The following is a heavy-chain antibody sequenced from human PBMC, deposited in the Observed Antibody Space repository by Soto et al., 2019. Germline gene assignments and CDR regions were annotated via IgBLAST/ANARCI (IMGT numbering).Heavy chain of an antibody. CDR1: GGSISSYY. J-gene: IGHJ5*02. CDR2: IYYSGST. CDR3: ARQIQDFWSGYWERGWFDP. V-gene: IGHV4-59*08. Sequence: SETLSLTCTVSGGSISSYYWSWIRQPPGKGLEWIGYIYYSGSTNYNPTIKSRVTIYVDTSKNHFSLKLSSVTAADTAVYYCARQIQDFWSGYWERGWFDPWGQGTLVTVSS. D-gene: IGHD3-3*01.